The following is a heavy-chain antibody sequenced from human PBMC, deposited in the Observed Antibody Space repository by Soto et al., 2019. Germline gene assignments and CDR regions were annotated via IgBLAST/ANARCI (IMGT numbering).Heavy chain of an antibody. V-gene: IGHV3-30-3*01. CDR1: GFTFSRYG. Sequence: QVQLVESGGGVVQPGRSLRLSCAASGFTFSRYGMHWVRQAPGKGLEWVAVISYDGSNKYYADSVKGRFTISRDNSKNTLYLQMNSLRAEDTAVYYCARDGGCTWGGGDFDDAFDIWGQGTMVTVSS. D-gene: IGHD2-21*02. CDR2: ISYDGSNK. CDR3: ARDGGCTWGGGDFDDAFDI. J-gene: IGHJ3*02.